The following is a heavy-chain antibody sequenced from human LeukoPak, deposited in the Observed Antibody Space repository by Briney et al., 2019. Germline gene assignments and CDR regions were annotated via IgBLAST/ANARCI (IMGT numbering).Heavy chain of an antibody. CDR3: ARGVTLIVVVIHDWYFDL. D-gene: IGHD3-22*01. J-gene: IGHJ2*01. Sequence: SSETLSLTCTVSGGSISSSSYYWGWIRQPPGKGLEWIESIYYSGSTSYNPSLKSRVTISVDTSKNQFSLKLSSVTAADTAVYYCARGVTLIVVVIHDWYFDLRGRGTVFTVSS. CDR2: IYYSGST. CDR1: GGSISSSSYY. V-gene: IGHV4-39*01.